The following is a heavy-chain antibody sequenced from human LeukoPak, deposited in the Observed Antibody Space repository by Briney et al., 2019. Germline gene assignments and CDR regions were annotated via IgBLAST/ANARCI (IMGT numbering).Heavy chain of an antibody. Sequence: GGSLRLSCAASGFTFSSYGMHWVRQAPGKGLEWVAVISYDGSNKYYADSVKGRFTISRDNSKNTLYLQMNSLRAEDTAVYYCAKDSSPDYYYYGTDVWGQGTTVTVSS. CDR3: AKDSSPDYYYYGTDV. V-gene: IGHV3-30*18. CDR2: ISYDGSNK. J-gene: IGHJ6*02. CDR1: GFTFSSYG.